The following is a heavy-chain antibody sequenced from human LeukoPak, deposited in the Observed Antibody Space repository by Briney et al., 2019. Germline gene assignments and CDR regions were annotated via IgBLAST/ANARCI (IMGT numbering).Heavy chain of an antibody. Sequence: SQTLSLTCAISGDSVSSNSAAWNWIRQSPSRGLEWLGRTYYRSKWYNDYAVSVKSRITINPDTSKNQFSLQLNSVTAADTAVYYCARLRYFGGPTSSYYYYYMDVWGTGTTVTVSS. V-gene: IGHV6-1*01. CDR1: GDSVSSNSAA. D-gene: IGHD3-9*01. CDR2: TYYRSKWYN. J-gene: IGHJ6*03. CDR3: ARLRYFGGPTSSYYYYYMDV.